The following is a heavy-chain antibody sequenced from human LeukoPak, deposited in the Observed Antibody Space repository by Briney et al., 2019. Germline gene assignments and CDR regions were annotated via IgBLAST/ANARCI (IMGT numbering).Heavy chain of an antibody. V-gene: IGHV3-21*01. CDR1: GFTFFSYS. CDR2: VSGGSSSM. D-gene: IGHD2-15*01. CDR3: ARGRYCSGGSCYFDY. J-gene: IGHJ4*02. Sequence: GGSLRLSCEASGFTFFSYSMIWVRQAQGKGLEWVSTVSGGSSSMYYEDSLKGRFTISRDNPTNSLFLQMNSLRAEDTAVYYCARGRYCSGGSCYFDYWGRGTLVTVSS.